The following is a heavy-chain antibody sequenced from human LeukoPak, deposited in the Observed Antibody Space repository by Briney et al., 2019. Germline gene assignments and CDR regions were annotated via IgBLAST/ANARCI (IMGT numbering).Heavy chain of an antibody. CDR1: GGSFSGYY. J-gene: IGHJ4*02. V-gene: IGHV4-34*01. D-gene: IGHD3-22*01. CDR3: ARVLDYDSSGYSPRIDY. Sequence: PSETLSLTCAVYGGSFSGYYWSWIRQPPGKGLEWIGEINHSGSTNYNPSLKSRVTISVDTSKNQFSLKLSSVTAADTAVYYCARVLDYDSSGYSPRIDYWGQGTLVTVSS. CDR2: INHSGST.